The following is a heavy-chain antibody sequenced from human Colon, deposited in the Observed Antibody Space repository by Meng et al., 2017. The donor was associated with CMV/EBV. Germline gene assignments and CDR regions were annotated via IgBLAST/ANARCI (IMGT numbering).Heavy chain of an antibody. CDR1: GGPFSSYA. J-gene: IGHJ5*02. V-gene: IGHV1-69*05. CDR2: IIPILGSR. CDR3: ATRIPTYPDNWFDP. Sequence: SVKASCKASGGPFSSYAINWVRQPPGQGLEWMGGIIPILGSRKYAQKFLGRVTFTTDESTSTVYMELSSLRSEDTAVYYCATRIPTYPDNWFDPWGQGTLVTVSS.